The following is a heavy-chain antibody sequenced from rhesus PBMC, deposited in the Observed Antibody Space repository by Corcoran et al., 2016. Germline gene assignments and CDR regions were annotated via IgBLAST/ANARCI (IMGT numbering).Heavy chain of an antibody. V-gene: IGHV4-160*01. CDR3: ARHEFHWGDYGHYGLDS. CDR2: IYGSGGST. D-gene: IGHD3-34*01. J-gene: IGHJ6*01. Sequence: QVQLQESGPGLVKPSETLSLTCAVSGGSISSNSWSWIRPPPGKGLGWFGRIYGSGGSTDYNPSLKRRVTSSTDTSKNQFSLKLSSVTAADTAVYYCARHEFHWGDYGHYGLDSWGQGVVVTVSS. CDR1: GGSISSNS.